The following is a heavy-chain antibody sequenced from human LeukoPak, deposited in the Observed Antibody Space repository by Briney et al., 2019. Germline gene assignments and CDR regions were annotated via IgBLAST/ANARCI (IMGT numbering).Heavy chain of an antibody. Sequence: SETLSLTCGVSGGSISSYYWSWIRQPPGKGLEWIGYIYDTGATKYNPSLRSRVAISVDTSKNQFSLKLSSVTAADTAVYYCAREGGSYADDAFDIWGQGTMVTVSS. CDR3: AREGGSYADDAFDI. J-gene: IGHJ3*02. CDR2: IYDTGAT. D-gene: IGHD1-26*01. CDR1: GGSISSYY. V-gene: IGHV4-59*12.